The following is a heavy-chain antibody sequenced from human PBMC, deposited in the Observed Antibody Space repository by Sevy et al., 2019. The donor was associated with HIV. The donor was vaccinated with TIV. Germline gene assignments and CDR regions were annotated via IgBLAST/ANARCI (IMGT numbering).Heavy chain of an antibody. Sequence: GGSLRLSCAASGFTFSSYAMSWVRQAPGKGLEWVSAISGSGGSTYYADSVKGRFTISRDNSKNTLYLQMNSLRAEDTAVYYCAKDPIRRYCSSTSCGRVDWGQGTLVTVSS. CDR1: GFTFSSYA. CDR3: AKDPIRRYCSSTSCGRVD. J-gene: IGHJ4*02. D-gene: IGHD2-2*01. V-gene: IGHV3-23*01. CDR2: ISGSGGST.